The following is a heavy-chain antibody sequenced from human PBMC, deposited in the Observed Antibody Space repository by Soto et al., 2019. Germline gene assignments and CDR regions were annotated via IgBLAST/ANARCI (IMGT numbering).Heavy chain of an antibody. V-gene: IGHV3-33*01. D-gene: IGHD6-13*01. Sequence: QVQLVESGGGVVQPGRSLRLSCAASGFTFSSYGMHWVRQAPGKGLEWVAGIWYDGSNKYYADSVKGRFTISRDNSKNTLYLQMNSLRAEDTAVYYCARDRGESGSSSWLPMDVWGQGTTVTVSS. CDR1: GFTFSSYG. J-gene: IGHJ6*02. CDR2: IWYDGSNK. CDR3: ARDRGESGSSSWLPMDV.